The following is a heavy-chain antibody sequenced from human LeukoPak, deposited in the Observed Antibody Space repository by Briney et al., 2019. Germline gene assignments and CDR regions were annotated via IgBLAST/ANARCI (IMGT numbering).Heavy chain of an antibody. Sequence: KASQTLSLTCTVSGGSISSGGYYWSWIRQHPGKGLEWIGYIYYSGSTNYNPSLKSRVTISVDTSKNQFSLKLSSVTAADTAVYYCARGPGRKRTHDYGGNSGLCYFDYWGQGTLVTVSS. D-gene: IGHD4-23*01. J-gene: IGHJ4*02. CDR1: GGSISSGGYY. CDR3: ARGPGRKRTHDYGGNSGLCYFDY. V-gene: IGHV4-31*03. CDR2: IYYSGST.